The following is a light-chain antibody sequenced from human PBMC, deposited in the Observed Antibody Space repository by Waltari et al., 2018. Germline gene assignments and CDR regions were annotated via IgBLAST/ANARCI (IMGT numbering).Light chain of an antibody. CDR2: EVT. V-gene: IGLV2-23*02. CDR1: SSDGWSYNF. J-gene: IGLJ2*01. Sequence: QSALTQPASVSGSPGQSITISCTGTSSDGWSYNFVSWYQHHPGKAPKLSIYEVTKRRLGVSDRFSGSKSDNTASLTISGLQAEDEADYYCFSYAGSSTFKFGGGTMLTVL. CDR3: FSYAGSSTFK.